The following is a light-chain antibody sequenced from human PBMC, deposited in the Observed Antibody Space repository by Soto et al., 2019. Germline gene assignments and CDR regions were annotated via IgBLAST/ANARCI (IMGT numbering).Light chain of an antibody. Sequence: QSVLTQSPSASASLGASVKLTCNLSSGDSSYAIAWHQQQPEKGPRYLMKLNSDGSHSKGDGIPDRFSGSSSGAERYLTISSLQSEDEADYYCQTWGTGIQVFGGGTKLTVL. J-gene: IGLJ2*01. CDR2: LNSDGSH. CDR1: SGDSSYA. CDR3: QTWGTGIQV. V-gene: IGLV4-69*01.